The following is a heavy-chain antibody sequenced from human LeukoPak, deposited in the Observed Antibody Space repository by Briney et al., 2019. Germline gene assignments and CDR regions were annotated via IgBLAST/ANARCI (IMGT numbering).Heavy chain of an antibody. Sequence: SETLSLTCTVSGGSISSYYWSWIRQPPGKGPEWIGYIYYSGSTNYNPSLKSRVTISVDTSKNQFSLKLSSVTAADTAVYYCARAQGGTMIVVVPYFDYWGQGTLVTVSS. V-gene: IGHV4-59*01. CDR3: ARAQGGTMIVVVPYFDY. CDR2: IYYSGST. J-gene: IGHJ4*02. D-gene: IGHD3-22*01. CDR1: GGSISSYY.